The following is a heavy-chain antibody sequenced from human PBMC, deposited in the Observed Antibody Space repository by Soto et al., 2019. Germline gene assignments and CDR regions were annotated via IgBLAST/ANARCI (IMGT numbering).Heavy chain of an antibody. CDR1: GFTFSSYG. V-gene: IGHV3-30*18. CDR3: AKVDRLSRGPSDY. D-gene: IGHD2-2*03. Sequence: PGGSLRLSCAASGFTFSSYGMHWVRQAPGKGLEWVAVISYDGSNKYYAESVKGRFTISRDNSKNTLYLQMNSLRAEDTAVYYCAKVDRLSRGPSDYWGQGTLVTVSS. J-gene: IGHJ4*02. CDR2: ISYDGSNK.